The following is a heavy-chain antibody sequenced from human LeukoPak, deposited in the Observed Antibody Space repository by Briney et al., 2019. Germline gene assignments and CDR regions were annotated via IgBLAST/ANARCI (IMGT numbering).Heavy chain of an antibody. J-gene: IGHJ6*03. V-gene: IGHV3-30*03. Sequence: PGGSLRLSCAASGFTFSSYGMHWVRQAPGKGLEWVAVISYDGSNKYYADSVKGRFTISRDNAKNSLYLQMNSLRAEDTAVYYCARDPEGGSYALRPYYMDVWGKGTTVTVPS. CDR2: ISYDGSNK. CDR3: ARDPEGGSYALRPYYMDV. D-gene: IGHD1-26*01. CDR1: GFTFSSYG.